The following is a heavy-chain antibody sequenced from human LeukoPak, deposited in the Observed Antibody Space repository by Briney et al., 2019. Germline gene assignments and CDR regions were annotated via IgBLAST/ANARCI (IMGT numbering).Heavy chain of an antibody. CDR3: AKETIVGALDWFDP. V-gene: IGHV3-23*01. Sequence: GGSLRLSCAASGFTFSTYAMSWVRQAPGKGLEWVSAISGNGGSTYYRDSVKGRFIISRDNSKNTLYLQMNSLTAEDTALYYCAKETIVGALDWFDPWGQGTLVTVSP. CDR2: ISGNGGST. CDR1: GFTFSTYA. D-gene: IGHD1-26*01. J-gene: IGHJ5*02.